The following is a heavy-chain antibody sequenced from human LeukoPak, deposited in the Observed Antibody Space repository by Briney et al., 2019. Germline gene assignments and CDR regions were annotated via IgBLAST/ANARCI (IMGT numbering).Heavy chain of an antibody. CDR3: TTDGWQQLDYFDY. V-gene: IGHV3-15*01. CDR1: GFTFSNAW. CDR2: IKSKTDGGTT. J-gene: IGHJ4*02. Sequence: PGGSLRLSCAASGFTFSNAWMSWVRQASGKGLEWVGRIKSKTDGGTTDYAAPVKGRFTISRDDSKNTLYLQMNSLKTEDTAVYYCTTDGWQQLDYFDYWGQGTLVTVSS. D-gene: IGHD6-13*01.